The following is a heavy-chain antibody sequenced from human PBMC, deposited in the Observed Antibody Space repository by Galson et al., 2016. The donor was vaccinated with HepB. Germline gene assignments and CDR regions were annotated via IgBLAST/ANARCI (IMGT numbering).Heavy chain of an antibody. D-gene: IGHD1-1*01. CDR3: AKERLVRRIFDH. V-gene: IGHV3-23*01. CDR2: ISTRRTT. Sequence: SLRLSCAASGFVFSNFGLSWVRQAPGKGLEWVASISTRRTTYYSDSVQGRFTISRDNSNKTLYLQMNGLRAEDTAVYYCAKERLVRRIFDHWGQGTRLTVSS. CDR1: GFVFSNFG. J-gene: IGHJ4*02.